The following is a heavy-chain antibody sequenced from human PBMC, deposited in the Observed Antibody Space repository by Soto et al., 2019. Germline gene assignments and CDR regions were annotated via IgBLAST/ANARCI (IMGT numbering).Heavy chain of an antibody. CDR3: GRPRGGGHWFDP. V-gene: IGHV1-18*01. D-gene: IGHD3-10*01. CDR2: ISAYNGNT. Sequence: QVQLVQSGAEVKKPGASVKVSCKASGYTFTSYGISWVRQAPGQGLEWMGWISAYNGNTNYAQKLQGRVTMTTDTSPSKAEMERRSLGSDEPAVYYCGRPRGGGHWFDPWGQGTLVTVSS. J-gene: IGHJ5*02. CDR1: GYTFTSYG.